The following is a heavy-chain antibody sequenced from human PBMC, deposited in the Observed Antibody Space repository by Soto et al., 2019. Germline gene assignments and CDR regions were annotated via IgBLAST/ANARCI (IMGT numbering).Heavy chain of an antibody. CDR3: ARHRTSETTNPDY. V-gene: IGHV1-69*13. CDR1: GGTFSSYA. CDR2: IIPIFGTA. J-gene: IGHJ4*02. D-gene: IGHD4-4*01. Sequence: SVKVSCKASGGTFSSYAISWVRQAPGQGLEWMGGIIPIFGTANYAQKFQGRVTFTADESTSTAYMELSSLRSEDTAVYYCARHRTSETTNPDYWGQGTLVTVSS.